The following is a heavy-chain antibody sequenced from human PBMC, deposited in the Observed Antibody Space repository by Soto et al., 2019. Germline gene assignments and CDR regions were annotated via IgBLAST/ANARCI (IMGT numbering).Heavy chain of an antibody. D-gene: IGHD3-22*01. V-gene: IGHV3-23*01. CDR3: AKGSSGSYDTFEY. CDR2: VSGSGSRT. J-gene: IGHJ4*02. CDR1: GFTFSSYA. Sequence: GGSLRLSCAASGFTFSSYAMYWVRQAPGKGLEWVSGVSGSGSRTYYADSVKGRFTISRDNSKNTMYLQMNSLRGEATAVYYCAKGSSGSYDTFEYWGQGT.